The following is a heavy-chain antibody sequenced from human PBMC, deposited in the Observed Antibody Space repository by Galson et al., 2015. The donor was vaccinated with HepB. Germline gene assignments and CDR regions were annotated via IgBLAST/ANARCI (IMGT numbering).Heavy chain of an antibody. CDR1: GFTVSVNY. J-gene: IGHJ4*02. V-gene: IGHV3-66*02. CDR2: IYSGDNT. Sequence: SLRLSCAASGFTVSVNYMTWVRQAPGKGLEWVSIIYSGDNTHYADPVKGRFTISRDSSKNMLFLQMDSLRTEDTAVYYCARLDLGNVWTTSYYFDHWGQGALVTVSS. CDR3: ARLDLGNVWTTSYYFDH. D-gene: IGHD2/OR15-2a*01.